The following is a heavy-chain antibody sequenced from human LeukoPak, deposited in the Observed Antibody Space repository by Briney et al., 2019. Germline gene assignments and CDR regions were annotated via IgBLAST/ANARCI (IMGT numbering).Heavy chain of an antibody. CDR2: ISGSGGST. Sequence: PGGSLRLSCAASGFTFSSYAMTWVRQAPGKGLEWVSGISGSGGSTYYADSVKGRFTMSRDNSKNTLYLHMNSLRAEDTAVYSCAEGKVAGVSYYGMDVWGQGTTVTVSS. D-gene: IGHD6-19*01. CDR1: GFTFSSYA. CDR3: AEGKVAGVSYYGMDV. J-gene: IGHJ6*02. V-gene: IGHV3-23*01.